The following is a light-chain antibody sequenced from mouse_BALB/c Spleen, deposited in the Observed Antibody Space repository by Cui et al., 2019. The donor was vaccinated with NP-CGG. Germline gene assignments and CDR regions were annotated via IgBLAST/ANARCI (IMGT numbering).Light chain of an antibody. J-gene: IGLJ1*01. Sequence: QAVVTQESALTTSPGETVTLTSRSSTGAVTTTNYANWVQEKPDHLFTGLIGGTNNRAPGVPARFSGSLIGDKAALTITRAQTDDEAIYFCALWYSNHWVFGGGTKLTVL. CDR3: ALWYSNHWV. CDR1: TGAVTTTNY. V-gene: IGLV1*01. CDR2: GTN.